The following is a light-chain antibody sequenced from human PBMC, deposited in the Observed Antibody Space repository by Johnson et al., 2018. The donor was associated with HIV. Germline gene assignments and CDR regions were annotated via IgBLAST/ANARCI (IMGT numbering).Light chain of an antibody. J-gene: IGLJ1*01. V-gene: IGLV1-51*01. CDR1: SSNIGNNY. CDR2: DNN. Sequence: QPVLTQPPSVSAAPGLKVTISCSGSSSNIGNNYVSWYQQLPGTAPKLLIYDNNKRPSGIPDRFSGSKSGTSATLGITGLQTGDEADYYCATWDTSLSAYVFGTGTKVTVL. CDR3: ATWDTSLSAYV.